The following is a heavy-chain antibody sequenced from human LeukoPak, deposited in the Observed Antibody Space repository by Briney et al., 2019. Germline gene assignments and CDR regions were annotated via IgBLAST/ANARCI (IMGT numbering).Heavy chain of an antibody. CDR1: GYTFTSYG. Sequence: GASVKVSCEASGYTFTSYGISWVRQAPGQGLEWMGWISAYNGNTNYAQKLQGRVTMTTDTSTSTAYMELRSLRSDDTAVYYCARVPRGYDILTIGYWGQGTLVTVSS. J-gene: IGHJ4*02. V-gene: IGHV1-18*01. CDR2: ISAYNGNT. D-gene: IGHD3-9*01. CDR3: ARVPRGYDILTIGY.